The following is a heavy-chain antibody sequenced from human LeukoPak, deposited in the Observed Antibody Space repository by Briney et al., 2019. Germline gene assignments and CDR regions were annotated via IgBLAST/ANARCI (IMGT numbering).Heavy chain of an antibody. CDR3: ARDPWVGTWAAFDY. CDR1: GDYDSSSSAA. CDR2: TYYRSERHN. Sequence: SQTLSLTCAISGDYDSSSSAAWNWIRQSPSRALEWLGRTYYRSERHNDYAASVKSRITINPDPSKNQFSLQLNSVTPEDTAIYYCARDPWVGTWAAFDYWGQGSLVTVSS. V-gene: IGHV6-1*01. J-gene: IGHJ4*02. D-gene: IGHD2-21*02.